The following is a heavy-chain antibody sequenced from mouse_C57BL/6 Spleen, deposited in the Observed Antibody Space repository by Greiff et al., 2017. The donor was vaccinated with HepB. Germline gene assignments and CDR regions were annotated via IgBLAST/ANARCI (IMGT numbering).Heavy chain of an antibody. CDR3: APYGNYETY. J-gene: IGHJ3*01. CDR1: GYAFSSSW. CDR2: IYPGDGDT. Sequence: QVQLQQSGPELVKPGASVKISCKASGYAFSSSWMNWVKQRPGKGLEWIGRIYPGDGDTNYNGKFKGKATLTADKSSSTAYMQLSSLTSEDSAVYFCAPYGNYETYWGQGTLVTVSA. V-gene: IGHV1-82*01. D-gene: IGHD2-1*01.